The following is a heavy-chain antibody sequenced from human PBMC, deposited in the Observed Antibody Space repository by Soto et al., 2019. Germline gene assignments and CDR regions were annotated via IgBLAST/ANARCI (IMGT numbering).Heavy chain of an antibody. D-gene: IGHD3-10*01. CDR1: GFTFSSYG. Sequence: QVQLVESGGGVVQPGRSLRLSCAASGFTFSSYGMHWVRQAPGKGLEWVAGIWYDGSNKYYADSVKGRFTISRDNSKNTLYLQMNSLRAEDTAVYYCAREGIRGYYFDYWGQGTLVTVSS. V-gene: IGHV3-33*01. J-gene: IGHJ4*02. CDR3: AREGIRGYYFDY. CDR2: IWYDGSNK.